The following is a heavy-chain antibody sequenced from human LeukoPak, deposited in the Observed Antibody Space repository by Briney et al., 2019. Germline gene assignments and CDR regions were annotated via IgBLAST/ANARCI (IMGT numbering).Heavy chain of an antibody. CDR2: INHSGST. Sequence: SETLSLTCAVYGGSFSGYYWSWIRQPPGKGLEWIGEINHSGSTNYNPSLKSRVTISVDTSKNQFSLKLSSVTAADTAVYYCARLGYCRGGSCYPIDYWGQGTLVTVSS. V-gene: IGHV4-34*01. CDR1: GGSFSGYY. CDR3: ARLGYCRGGSCYPIDY. J-gene: IGHJ4*02. D-gene: IGHD2-15*01.